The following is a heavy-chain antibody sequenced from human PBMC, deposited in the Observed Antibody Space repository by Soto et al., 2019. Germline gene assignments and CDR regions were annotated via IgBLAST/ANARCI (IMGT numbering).Heavy chain of an antibody. Sequence: QVHLVESGGGVVQPGTSLRVSCVGSGFNFRSYVIHWVRQAPGKGLEWVALTSYDGSDKYYGDSVRGRFTISRDNSRNTVDLQMDSLRLEDTALYYCARWGRTGGLDVWGQGTLVAVSS. CDR2: TSYDGSDK. D-gene: IGHD3-16*01. CDR3: ARWGRTGGLDV. CDR1: GFNFRSYV. J-gene: IGHJ1*01. V-gene: IGHV3-30*19.